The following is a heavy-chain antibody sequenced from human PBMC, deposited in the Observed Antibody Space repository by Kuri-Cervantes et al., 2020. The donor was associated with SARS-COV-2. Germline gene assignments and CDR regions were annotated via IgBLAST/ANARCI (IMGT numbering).Heavy chain of an antibody. CDR1: GGSFSGYY. D-gene: IGHD2-2*01. J-gene: IGHJ4*02. V-gene: IGHV4-34*01. Sequence: SETLSLTCAVYGGSFSGYYWSWIRQPPGKGLEWIGEINHSGSTYYNPSLKSRVTISVDTSKNQFSLKLSSVTAADTAVYYCARVVPAAVFDYWGQGTLVTVSS. CDR2: INHSGST. CDR3: ARVVPAAVFDY.